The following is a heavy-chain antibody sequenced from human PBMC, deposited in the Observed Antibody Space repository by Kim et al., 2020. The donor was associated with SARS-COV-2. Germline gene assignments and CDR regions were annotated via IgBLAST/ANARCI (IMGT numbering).Heavy chain of an antibody. Sequence: YAQKFQGRVTMTRDTSTSTVYMELSSLRSEDTAVYYCARGGDSSGWYFDYWGQGTLVTVSS. CDR3: ARGGDSSGWYFDY. J-gene: IGHJ4*01. V-gene: IGHV1-46*01. D-gene: IGHD6-19*01.